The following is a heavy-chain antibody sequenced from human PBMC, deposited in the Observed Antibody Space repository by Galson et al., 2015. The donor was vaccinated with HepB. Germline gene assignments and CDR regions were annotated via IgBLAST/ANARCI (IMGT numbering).Heavy chain of an antibody. CDR1: GFTFSNAW. CDR2: IKSKTDGGTT. J-gene: IGHJ4*02. D-gene: IGHD3-10*01. CDR3: TTVFLLWFGELSPDY. Sequence: SLRLSCAASGFTFSNAWMSWVRQAPGKGLEWVGRIKSKTDGGTTDYAAPVRGRFTIPRDDSKNTLYLQMNSLKTEDTAVYYCTTVFLLWFGELSPDYWGQGTLVTVSS. V-gene: IGHV3-15*01.